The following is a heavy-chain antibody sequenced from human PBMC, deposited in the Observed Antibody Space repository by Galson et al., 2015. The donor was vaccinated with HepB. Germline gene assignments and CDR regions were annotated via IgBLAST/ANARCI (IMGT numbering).Heavy chain of an antibody. CDR1: GGTFSSYA. J-gene: IGHJ2*01. Sequence: SVKVSCKASGGTFSSYAISWVRQAPGQGLEWMGGIIPIFGTANYAQKFQGRVTITADESTSTAYMELSSLRSEDTAVYYCARISIAARLAHVHFDLWGRGTLVTVSS. D-gene: IGHD6-6*01. CDR2: IIPIFGTA. V-gene: IGHV1-69*13. CDR3: ARISIAARLAHVHFDL.